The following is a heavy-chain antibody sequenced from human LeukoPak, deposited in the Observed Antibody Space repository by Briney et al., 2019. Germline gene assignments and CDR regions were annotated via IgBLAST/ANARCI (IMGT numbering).Heavy chain of an antibody. CDR1: GASITTRGYY. V-gene: IGHV4-31*03. Sequence: PSETLSLTCTVSGASITTRGYYWSWIRQHPVKGLEWLAYIYYSGSTYYNPSLKSRVTISIDASENQFSLKLSSVSGADTAVYYCARGSGYYSWFDPWGQGTLVTVSS. CDR3: ARGSGYYSWFDP. CDR2: IYYSGST. J-gene: IGHJ5*02. D-gene: IGHD3-3*01.